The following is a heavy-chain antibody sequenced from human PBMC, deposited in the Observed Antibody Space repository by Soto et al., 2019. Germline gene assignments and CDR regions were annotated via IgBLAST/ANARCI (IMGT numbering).Heavy chain of an antibody. CDR2: ISYDGSNK. Sequence: PGGSLRLSCAASGFTFSSYGMHWVRQAPGKGLEWVAVISYDGSNKYYADSVKGRFTISRDNSKNTLYLQMNSLRAEDTAVYYCAKDGRAYFDWLLISWGQGTLVTVSS. J-gene: IGHJ4*02. CDR1: GFTFSSYG. D-gene: IGHD3-9*01. V-gene: IGHV3-30*18. CDR3: AKDGRAYFDWLLIS.